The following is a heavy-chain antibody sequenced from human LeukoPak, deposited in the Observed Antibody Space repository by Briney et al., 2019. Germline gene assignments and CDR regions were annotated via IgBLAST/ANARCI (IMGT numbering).Heavy chain of an antibody. CDR3: ARYQHYGLSDNWFDP. D-gene: IGHD3-10*01. J-gene: IGHJ5*02. Sequence: GGSLRLSCAASGFTFSDYYMSWIRQAPGKGLEWVSYISSSGSTIYYADSVKGRFTISRDNAKNSLYLQMNSLRAEDTAVYYCARYQHYGLSDNWFDPWGQGTLVTVSS. V-gene: IGHV3-11*01. CDR1: GFTFSDYY. CDR2: ISSSGSTI.